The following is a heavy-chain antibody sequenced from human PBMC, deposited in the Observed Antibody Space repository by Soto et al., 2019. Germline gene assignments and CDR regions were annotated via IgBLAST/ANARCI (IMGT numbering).Heavy chain of an antibody. CDR2: ISANGVIT. CDR3: ANRRVYTSQT. V-gene: IGHV3-23*01. Sequence: LRLSCAASGFTLSSYAMNWVRQSPGKGLEWVSTISANGVITYYADSVKGRFTISRDNSKSTLYLQMNSLRAEDTATYYCANRRVYTSQTWGQGTLVTVSS. D-gene: IGHD6-13*01. CDR1: GFTLSSYA. J-gene: IGHJ5*02.